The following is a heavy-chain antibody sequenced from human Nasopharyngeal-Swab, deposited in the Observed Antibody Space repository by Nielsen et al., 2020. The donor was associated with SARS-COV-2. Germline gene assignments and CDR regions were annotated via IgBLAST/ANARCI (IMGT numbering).Heavy chain of an antibody. CDR2: IKKDGSEK. CDR1: GFNFSTYW. D-gene: IGHD3-10*01. V-gene: IGHV3-7*01. J-gene: IGHJ6*02. Sequence: GESLKISCAASGFNFSTYWMSWVRQAPGKGLEWVANIKKDGSEKYFIDSVKGRFTISRDNAKNSLSLQMHSLRAEDTAVYYCARDWSSGSGSSYYSYGMDVWGQGTTVTVSS. CDR3: ARDWSSGSGSSYYSYGMDV.